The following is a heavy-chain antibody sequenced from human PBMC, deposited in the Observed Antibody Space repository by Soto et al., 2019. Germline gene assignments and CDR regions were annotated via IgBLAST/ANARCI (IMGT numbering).Heavy chain of an antibody. CDR1: GFTFSSYA. D-gene: IGHD6-13*01. V-gene: IGHV3-23*01. CDR3: AKIPDSSSWYLDAFDI. CDR2: ISGSGGST. J-gene: IGHJ3*02. Sequence: EVQLLESGGGLVQPGGSLRLSCAASGFTFSSYAMSWVRQAPGKGLEWVSAISGSGGSTYYADSVKGRFTISRDNSKNTLYLQMNSLRAEETAVYYCAKIPDSSSWYLDAFDIWGQGTMVTVSS.